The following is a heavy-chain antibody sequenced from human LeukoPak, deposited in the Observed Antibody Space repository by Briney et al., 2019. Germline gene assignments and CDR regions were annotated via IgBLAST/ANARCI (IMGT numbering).Heavy chain of an antibody. CDR3: AKAAGRWGSSSSYPYFDY. CDR2: ISYDGNNK. Sequence: QPGGSLRLSCAASGFTFSNYGMHWVRQAPGKGLEWVAVISYDGNNKHYVDSVKGRFTISRDNSKNTLYLQMNSLRAEDMALYYCAKAAGRWGSSSSYPYFDYWGQGTLVTVSS. J-gene: IGHJ4*02. D-gene: IGHD6-6*01. V-gene: IGHV3-30*18. CDR1: GFTFSNYG.